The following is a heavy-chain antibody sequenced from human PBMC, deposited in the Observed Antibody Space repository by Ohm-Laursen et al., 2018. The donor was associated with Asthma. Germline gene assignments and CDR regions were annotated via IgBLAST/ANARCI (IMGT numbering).Heavy chain of an antibody. J-gene: IGHJ4*02. CDR3: TTDGLMTTAFDY. CDR1: GFTFSSYA. Sequence: SLRLSCAASGFTFSSYAMSWVRQAPGKGLEWVSAISGSGGSTYHADSVKGRFTISRDNSKNTLYLQMNSLRAEDTAVYYCTTDGLMTTAFDYWGQGTLVTVSS. V-gene: IGHV3-23*01. CDR2: ISGSGGST. D-gene: IGHD4-11*01.